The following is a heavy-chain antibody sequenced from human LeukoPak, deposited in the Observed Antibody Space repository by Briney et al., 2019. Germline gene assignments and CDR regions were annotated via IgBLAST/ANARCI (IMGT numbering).Heavy chain of an antibody. CDR2: ISYDGGNK. J-gene: IGHJ3*02. CDR3: AKALQPKDAFDI. CDR1: GFTFSSYA. V-gene: IGHV3-30-3*01. Sequence: GGSLRLSCAASGFTFSSYAMPWVRQAPGKGLEWVAVISYDGGNKYYADSVKGRFTISRDNSKNTLYLQMNSLRAEDTAVYYCAKALQPKDAFDIWGQGTMVTVSS.